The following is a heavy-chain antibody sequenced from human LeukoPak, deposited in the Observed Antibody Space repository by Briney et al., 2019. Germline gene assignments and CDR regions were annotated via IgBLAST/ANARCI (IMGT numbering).Heavy chain of an antibody. J-gene: IGHJ6*04. Sequence: ASVKVSCKASGYTFTCYYMHWVRQAPGQGLEWMGWISAYNGNTNYAQKLQGRVTMTTDTSTSTAYMELRSLRSDDTAVYYCARTIEVEYSSGWFGGDVRGKGTTVTVSS. CDR3: ARTIEVEYSSGWFGGDV. CDR1: GYTFTCYY. CDR2: ISAYNGNT. D-gene: IGHD6-19*01. V-gene: IGHV1-18*04.